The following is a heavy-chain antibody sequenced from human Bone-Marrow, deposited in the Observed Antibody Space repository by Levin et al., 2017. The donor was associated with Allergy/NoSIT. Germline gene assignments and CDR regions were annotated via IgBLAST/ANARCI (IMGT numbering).Heavy chain of an antibody. Sequence: SETLSLTCAVYGASIRDGNWWSWDKWLSWVRQSPGKGLEWIGEIYHTGSTNYNPSFKSRVILSVDKSKNQFSLNLNSVTTADTAVYYCARNGWYSLDYWGQGTPVTVSS. D-gene: IGHD6-19*01. J-gene: IGHJ4*02. CDR3: ARNGWYSLDY. CDR1: GASIRDGNW. CDR2: IYHTGST. V-gene: IGHV4-4*02.